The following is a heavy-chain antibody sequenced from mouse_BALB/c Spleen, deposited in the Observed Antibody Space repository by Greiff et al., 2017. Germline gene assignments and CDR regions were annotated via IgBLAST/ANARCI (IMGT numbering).Heavy chain of an antibody. Sequence: VQLKESGTVLARPGASVKMSCKASGYSFTSYWMHWVKQRPGQGLEWIGAIYPGNSDTSYNQKFKGKAKLTAVTSASTAYMELSSLTNEDSAVYYCTRGGAYGNYYAMDYWGQGTSVTVSS. CDR2: IYPGNSDT. D-gene: IGHD2-1*01. CDR3: TRGGAYGNYYAMDY. CDR1: GYSFTSYW. V-gene: IGHV1-5*01. J-gene: IGHJ4*01.